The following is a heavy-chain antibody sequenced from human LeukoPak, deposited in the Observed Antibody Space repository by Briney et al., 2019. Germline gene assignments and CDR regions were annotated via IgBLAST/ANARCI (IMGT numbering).Heavy chain of an antibody. CDR1: GGSISSYS. CDR3: AGYKYSSSWYRAFDY. D-gene: IGHD6-13*01. J-gene: IGHJ4*02. V-gene: IGHV4-59*08. CDR2: ISHSGTT. Sequence: PSETLSLTCIVSGGSISSYSWNWIRQSPGKGLEWVGYISHSGTTSYNSSLKSRVTISVDTSKNQLSLKLTSVTAADTAVYYCAGYKYSSSWYRAFDYWGQGTLVTVSS.